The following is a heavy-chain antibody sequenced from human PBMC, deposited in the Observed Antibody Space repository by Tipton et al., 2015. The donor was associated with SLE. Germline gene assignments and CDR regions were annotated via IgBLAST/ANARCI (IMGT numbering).Heavy chain of an antibody. D-gene: IGHD3-10*01. J-gene: IGHJ4*02. CDR3: ARGPSYYYSFDS. Sequence: SLRLSCVASGFTFSSYTINWVRQAPGKGLVWVSRILTDGSTTNYADSVKGRFTISRDNAKNTLYLQMNSLRAEDTAVYYCARGPSYYYSFDSWGQGTLVTVSS. V-gene: IGHV3-74*01. CDR2: ILTDGSTT. CDR1: GFTFSSYT.